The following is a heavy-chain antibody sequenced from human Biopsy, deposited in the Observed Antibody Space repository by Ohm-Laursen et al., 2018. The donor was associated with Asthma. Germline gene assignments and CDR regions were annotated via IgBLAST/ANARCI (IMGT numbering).Heavy chain of an antibody. J-gene: IGHJ4*02. Sequence: SLRLSWAASGFTVSRDHMFWVRQAPGKGLEWVSVIYSGGTSHTADSVRGRFTISRDLSKNTLHLQMHSLRVEDTAVYYCARGDSSGWSRYYFDYWGQGTLVTVSS. D-gene: IGHD6-19*01. V-gene: IGHV3-53*01. CDR2: IYSGGTS. CDR1: GFTVSRDH. CDR3: ARGDSSGWSRYYFDY.